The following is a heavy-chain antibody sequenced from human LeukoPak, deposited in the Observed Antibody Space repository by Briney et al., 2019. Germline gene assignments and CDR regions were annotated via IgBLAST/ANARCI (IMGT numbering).Heavy chain of an antibody. V-gene: IGHV3-64D*09. CDR3: VKDRSYNYAYWNYGMDV. Sequence: PGGSLRLSCSASGFTFSSYAMHWVRQAPGKGLEYVSAISSNGGSTYYAGSVKGRFTISRDNSKNALYLQMSSLRTEDTAVYYCVKDRSYNYAYWNYGMDVWGQGTTVTVSS. CDR1: GFTFSSYA. D-gene: IGHD5-18*01. J-gene: IGHJ6*02. CDR2: ISSNGGST.